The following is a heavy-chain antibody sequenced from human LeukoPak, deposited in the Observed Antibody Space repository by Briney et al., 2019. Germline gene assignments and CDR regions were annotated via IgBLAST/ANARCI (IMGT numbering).Heavy chain of an antibody. V-gene: IGHV3-48*03. CDR1: GFTFDDYT. J-gene: IGHJ6*04. Sequence: GGSLRLTCAASGFTFDDYTMHWVRQAPGKGLEWVSYISSSGSTIYYADSVKGRFTISRDNAKNSLYLQMNSLRAEDTAVYYCAELGITMIGGVWGKGTTVTISS. D-gene: IGHD3-10*02. CDR3: AELGITMIGGV. CDR2: ISSSGSTI.